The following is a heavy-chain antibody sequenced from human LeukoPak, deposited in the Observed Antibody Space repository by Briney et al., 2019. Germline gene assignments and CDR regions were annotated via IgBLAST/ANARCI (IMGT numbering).Heavy chain of an antibody. Sequence: GGSLRLSCAASGFTFSSYGMSWVRQAPGKGLEWVSGISGSGGSTYYADSVKGRFTISRDNTKNTLYLQMNSLRAEDTAVYYCAKDRHAPGRYCSSTSCFPFDSWGQGALVTVSS. CDR1: GFTFSSYG. CDR3: AKDRHAPGRYCSSTSCFPFDS. CDR2: ISGSGGST. V-gene: IGHV3-23*01. J-gene: IGHJ5*01. D-gene: IGHD2-2*01.